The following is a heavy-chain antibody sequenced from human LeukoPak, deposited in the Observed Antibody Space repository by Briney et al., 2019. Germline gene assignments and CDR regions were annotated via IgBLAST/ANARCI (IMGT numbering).Heavy chain of an antibody. D-gene: IGHD3-10*01. CDR1: GFTFSNYG. J-gene: IGHJ3*02. Sequence: GGSLRLSCAASGFTFSNYGMHWVRQAPGKGLEWVTIIWYNGSNKYYADSVKGRFTISRDNSKNTLSLQMKSLRAEDTAVYYCARDKSTGNAFDIWGQGTMVTVSS. CDR3: ARDKSTGNAFDI. CDR2: IWYNGSNK. V-gene: IGHV3-33*01.